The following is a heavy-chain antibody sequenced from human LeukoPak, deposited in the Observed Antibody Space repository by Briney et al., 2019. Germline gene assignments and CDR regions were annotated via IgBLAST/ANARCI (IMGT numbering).Heavy chain of an antibody. CDR1: GYSFTSYG. J-gene: IGHJ4*02. Sequence: ASVKVSCKASGYSFTSYGITWVRRAPGQGLEWMGWITTYNGKTNYAQNFQTRVTMTTDTSTNTAYMELRSLRSDDTAVYYCARGINYDLLTSYSEGFDFWGQGTPVTVSS. CDR3: ARGINYDLLTSYSEGFDF. D-gene: IGHD3-9*01. V-gene: IGHV1-18*01. CDR2: ITTYNGKT.